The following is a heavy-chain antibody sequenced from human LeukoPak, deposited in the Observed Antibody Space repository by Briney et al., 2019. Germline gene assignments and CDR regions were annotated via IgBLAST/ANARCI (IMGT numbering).Heavy chain of an antibody. D-gene: IGHD3-22*01. CDR3: ARIEVHDRNSYVFDI. V-gene: IGHV3-21*01. J-gene: IGHJ3*02. CDR1: AFTFSRYS. CDR2: ISGSSSYI. Sequence: GGSLRLSCAASAFTFSRYSMNWVRQAPGKGLEWVSSISGSSSYIYYADSVKGRFTISRDNAKNSMYLQMSSLRAEDTAVYYCARIEVHDRNSYVFDIWGQGTMVTVSS.